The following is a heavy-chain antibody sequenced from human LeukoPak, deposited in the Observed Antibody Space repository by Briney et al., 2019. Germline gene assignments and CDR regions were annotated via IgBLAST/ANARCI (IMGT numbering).Heavy chain of an antibody. CDR2: INPDGGDK. J-gene: IGHJ4*02. D-gene: IGHD6-13*01. V-gene: IGHV3-7*01. CDR3: ARPTRSSSPEY. Sequence: AGGSLRLSCAASGFTFSSYGMSWVRQAPGEGLEWLANINPDGGDKNYVDSVKGRFTISRDNAKNSVYLEINSLRAEDTAVYYCARPTRSSSPEYWGQGTLLTVSS. CDR1: GFTFSSYG.